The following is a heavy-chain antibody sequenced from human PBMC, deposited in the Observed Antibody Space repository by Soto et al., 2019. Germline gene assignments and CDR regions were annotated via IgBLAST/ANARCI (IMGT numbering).Heavy chain of an antibody. J-gene: IGHJ6*03. CDR1: GGSISSYY. V-gene: IGHV4-59*01. CDR2: IYYSGST. Sequence: SETLSLTCTVSGGSISSYYWSWIRQPPGKGLEWFGYIYYSGSTNYNPSLKSRVTISVDTSKNQFSLKLSSVTAADTAVYYCAREGPPDIVVVPAAMDYYYYYYMDVWGKGTTVT. CDR3: AREGPPDIVVVPAAMDYYYYYYMDV. D-gene: IGHD2-2*01.